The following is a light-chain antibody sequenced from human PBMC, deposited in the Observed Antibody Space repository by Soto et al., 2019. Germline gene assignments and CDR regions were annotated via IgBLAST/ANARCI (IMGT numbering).Light chain of an antibody. CDR2: DSS. Sequence: IVLTQSPATLSLSPGERATLSCGASQSVSSYLAWYQQKPGLAPRLVIYDSSIRATGSPDRFSGSGSGADVTLTISRLEPEDFAMYFCQQYGNSPQITFGQGTRLEI. V-gene: IGKV3D-20*01. CDR1: QSVSSY. CDR3: QQYGNSPQIT. J-gene: IGKJ5*01.